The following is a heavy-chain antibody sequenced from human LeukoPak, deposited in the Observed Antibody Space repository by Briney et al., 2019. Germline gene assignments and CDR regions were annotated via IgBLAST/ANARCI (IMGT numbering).Heavy chain of an antibody. CDR2: IYHRGSA. CDR1: GGSISSYY. CDR3: ARAGDYYVSGSYLGY. V-gene: IGHV4-59*01. D-gene: IGHD3-10*01. Sequence: SETLSLTCTVSGGSISSYYWTWIRQPPGKGLEWIGYIYHRGSANYNPSLKSRVTISVDTSKNQFSLTLSSVTAADAAVYYCARAGDYYVSGSYLGYWGQETLVTVSS. J-gene: IGHJ4*02.